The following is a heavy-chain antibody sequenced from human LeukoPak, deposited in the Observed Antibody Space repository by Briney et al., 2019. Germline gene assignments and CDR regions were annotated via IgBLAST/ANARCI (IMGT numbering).Heavy chain of an antibody. V-gene: IGHV4-34*09. D-gene: IGHD3-10*01. CDR3: ASYGSGSYRFDP. CDR2: INHSGST. CDR1: GVSFSGYY. J-gene: IGHJ5*02. Sequence: KSSETLSLTCAVYGVSFSGYYWSWIRQPPGKGLEWIGEINHSGSTNYNPSLKSQVIISVDTSKNQFSLKLNSVTAADTAVYYCASYGSGSYRFDPWGQGTLVTVSS.